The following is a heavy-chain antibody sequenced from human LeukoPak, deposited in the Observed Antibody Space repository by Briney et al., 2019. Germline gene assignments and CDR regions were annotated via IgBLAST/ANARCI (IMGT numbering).Heavy chain of an antibody. J-gene: IGHJ4*02. Sequence: GGSLRLSCAASGFTFSSYAMSWVRQAPGKGLEWVSAISGSGGSTYYADSVKGRFTISRDNSKNTLYLQMNSLRAEDTAVYYCAKIGPLYSSGWYVVNYFDYWGQGTLVTVSS. CDR2: ISGSGGST. CDR3: AKIGPLYSSGWYVVNYFDY. V-gene: IGHV3-23*01. CDR1: GFTFSSYA. D-gene: IGHD6-19*01.